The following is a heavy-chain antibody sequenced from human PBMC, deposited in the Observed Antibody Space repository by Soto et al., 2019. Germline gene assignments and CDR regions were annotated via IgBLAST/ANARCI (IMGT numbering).Heavy chain of an antibody. D-gene: IGHD3-22*01. CDR1: GGSISSSSYF. V-gene: IGHV4-39*07. CDR2: MYYSGST. CDR3: ASVYSSGYYHWFDP. Sequence: SETLSLTCTVSGGSISSSSYFWGWIRQPPGKGLEWIGSMYYSGSTYYNPSLKSRVTISVDTSKNQFSLKLSSVTAADTAVYYCASVYSSGYYHWFDPWGQGIQVTVSS. J-gene: IGHJ5*02.